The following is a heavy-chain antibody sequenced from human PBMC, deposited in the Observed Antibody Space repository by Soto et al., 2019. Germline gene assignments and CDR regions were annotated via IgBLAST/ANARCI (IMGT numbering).Heavy chain of an antibody. D-gene: IGHD3-10*01. CDR3: AREGSGSSFFDY. CDR2: THHSGTT. J-gene: IGHJ4*02. Sequence: QVQLQESGPGLVKPSGTLSLTCAVSGGSISSSNWWCWVRQPPGMRLEWIGETHHSGTTNYNPSLKRRVTISVDKSNNQFSLKLTSVTAADTALYYCAREGSGSSFFDYWGQGTLVNVSS. V-gene: IGHV4-4*02. CDR1: GGSISSSNW.